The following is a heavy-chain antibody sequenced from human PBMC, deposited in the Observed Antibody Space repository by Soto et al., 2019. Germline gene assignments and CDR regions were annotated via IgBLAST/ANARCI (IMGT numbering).Heavy chain of an antibody. CDR3: ARVPLSSPDAFDI. CDR1: GDSVSSNSAA. Sequence: PSQTLSLTCAISGDSVSSNSAAWNWIRRSPSRGLEWLGRTYYRSKWYNDYAVSVKSRITINPDTSKNQFSLQLNSVTPEDTAVYYCARVPLSSPDAFDIWGQGTMVTVSS. J-gene: IGHJ3*02. V-gene: IGHV6-1*01. CDR2: TYYRSKWYN. D-gene: IGHD6-13*01.